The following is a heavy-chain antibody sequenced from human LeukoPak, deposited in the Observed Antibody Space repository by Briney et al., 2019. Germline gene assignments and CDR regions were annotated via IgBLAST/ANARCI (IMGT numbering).Heavy chain of an antibody. Sequence: NASETLSLTCTVSGGSISSYYWSWIRQPPGKGLEWIGYIYYSGSTNYNPSLKSRVTISVDTSKNQFFLKLSSVTAADTAVYYCARRLAFSKCGLDYWGQGTLVTVSS. V-gene: IGHV4-59*01. D-gene: IGHD2-21*01. CDR1: GGSISSYY. J-gene: IGHJ4*02. CDR3: ARRLAFSKCGLDY. CDR2: IYYSGST.